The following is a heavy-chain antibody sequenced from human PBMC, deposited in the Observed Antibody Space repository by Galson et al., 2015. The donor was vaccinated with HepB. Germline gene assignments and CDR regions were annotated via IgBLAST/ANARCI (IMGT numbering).Heavy chain of an antibody. D-gene: IGHD2-15*01. CDR1: GFTFSSYG. CDR3: ARDLDIVVVVAATPWGGSLAY. Sequence: SLRLSCAASGFTFSSYGMHWVRQAPGKGLEWVAVIWYDGSNKYYADSVKGRFTISRDNSKNTLYLQMNSLRAEDTAVYYCARDLDIVVVVAATPWGGSLAYWGQGTLVTVSS. V-gene: IGHV3-33*01. J-gene: IGHJ4*02. CDR2: IWYDGSNK.